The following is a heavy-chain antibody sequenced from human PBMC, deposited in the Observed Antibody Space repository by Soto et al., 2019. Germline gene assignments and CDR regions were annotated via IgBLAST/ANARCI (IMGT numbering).Heavy chain of an antibody. V-gene: IGHV1-18*01. J-gene: IGHJ3*02. CDR2: ISAYNGNT. Sequence: ASVKVSCKASGYTFTSYGISWVRQAPGQGLEWMGWISAYNGNTNYAQKLQGRVTMTTDTSTSTAYMELRSLRSDDTAVYYCARAYCSGGSCYSEDAFDIWGQGTMVTVSS. CDR3: ARAYCSGGSCYSEDAFDI. CDR1: GYTFTSYG. D-gene: IGHD2-15*01.